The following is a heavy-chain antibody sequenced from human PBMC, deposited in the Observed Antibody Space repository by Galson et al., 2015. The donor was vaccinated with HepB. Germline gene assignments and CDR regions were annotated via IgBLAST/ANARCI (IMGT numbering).Heavy chain of an antibody. CDR2: ISSSGSTI. Sequence: SLRLSCAASGFTFSSYEMNWVRQAPGKGLEWVSYISSSGSTIYYADSVKGRFTISRDNAKNSLYLQMNSLRAEDTAVYYCARDRLWYAYYYYGMDVWGQGTTVTVSS. V-gene: IGHV3-48*03. J-gene: IGHJ6*02. D-gene: IGHD4/OR15-4a*01. CDR3: ARDRLWYAYYYYGMDV. CDR1: GFTFSSYE.